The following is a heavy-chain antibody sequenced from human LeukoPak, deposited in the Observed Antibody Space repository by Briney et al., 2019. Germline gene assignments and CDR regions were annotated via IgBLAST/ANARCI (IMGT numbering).Heavy chain of an antibody. J-gene: IGHJ5*02. CDR1: GFSFSSFW. CDR3: VRDSKEYSSSLSWFDP. V-gene: IGHV3-7*01. Sequence: GGSLRLSCAASGFSFSSFWMSWVRQAPGQGLEWVANIKQDGSEKYYVDSVKGRFTISRDNARNSLYLQMNSLRAEDTAMYYCVRDSKEYSSSLSWFDPWGQGTLVTVSS. D-gene: IGHD6-6*01. CDR2: IKQDGSEK.